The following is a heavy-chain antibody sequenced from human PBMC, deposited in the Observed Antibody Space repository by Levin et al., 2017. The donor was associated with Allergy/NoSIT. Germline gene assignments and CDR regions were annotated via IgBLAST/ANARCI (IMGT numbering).Heavy chain of an antibody. V-gene: IGHV4-61*01. D-gene: IGHD2-21*02. CDR3: ARDEGLTGGDPRYYYGMDV. Sequence: GSLRLSCTVSGGSVSSGSYYWSWIRQPPGKGLEWIGYIYYSGSTNYNPSLKSRVTISVDTSKNQFSLKLSSVTAADTAVYYCARDEGLTGGDPRYYYGMDVWGQGTTVTVSS. J-gene: IGHJ6*02. CDR2: IYYSGST. CDR1: GGSVSSGSYY.